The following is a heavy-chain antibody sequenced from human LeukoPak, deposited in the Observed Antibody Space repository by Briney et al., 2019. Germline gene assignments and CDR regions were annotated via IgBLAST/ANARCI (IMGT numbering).Heavy chain of an antibody. CDR3: ACIAVAGTDY. V-gene: IGHV4-34*01. J-gene: IGHJ4*02. CDR2: INHSGST. D-gene: IGHD6-19*01. Sequence: PSETLSLTCAVYGGSFSGYYWSWIRQPPGKGLEWIGEINHSGSTNYNPSLKSRVTISVDTSKNQFSLELSSVTAADTAVYYCACIAVAGTDYWGQGTLVTVSS. CDR1: GGSFSGYY.